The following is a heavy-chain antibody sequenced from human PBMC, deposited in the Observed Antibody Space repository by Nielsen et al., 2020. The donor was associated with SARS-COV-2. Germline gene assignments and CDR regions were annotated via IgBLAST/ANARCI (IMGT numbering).Heavy chain of an antibody. CDR1: GCSVSSNDC. D-gene: IGHD3-9*01. Sequence: SELLSPTFAVPGCSVSSNDCSTCARQPPGKGLEWFAEPSHSGSTHYSPSLKSRLTISVDTSENQFSLKVTSVTAADTAVYYCVRAPDYDVLTRYYPDAFDVWGRGTMVTVSS. V-gene: IGHV4-4*02. CDR3: VRAPDYDVLTRYYPDAFDV. CDR2: PSHSGST. J-gene: IGHJ3*01.